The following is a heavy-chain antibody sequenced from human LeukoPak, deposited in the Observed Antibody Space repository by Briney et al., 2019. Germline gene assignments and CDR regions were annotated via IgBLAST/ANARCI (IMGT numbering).Heavy chain of an antibody. CDR1: GYIFTNYA. D-gene: IGHD4-17*01. J-gene: IGHJ6*02. V-gene: IGHV1-18*01. CDR3: AREGDYGDDGMDV. Sequence: ASVKVSCKTSGYIFTNYAISWVRQAPGQGLEWMGWISAYNGNTKYAQKLQGRVTMTTDTSTSTAYMELRSLRSDDTAVYYCAREGDYGDDGMDVWGQGTTVTVSS. CDR2: ISAYNGNT.